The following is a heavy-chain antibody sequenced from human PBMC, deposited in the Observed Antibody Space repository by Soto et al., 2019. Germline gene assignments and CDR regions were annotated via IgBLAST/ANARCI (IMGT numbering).Heavy chain of an antibody. V-gene: IGHV1-46*01. D-gene: IGHD3-22*01. CDR3: ARDFYDSSGYYYYYYGMDV. CDR2: INPSGGST. Sequence: ASVKVSCKASGYTFTSYYMHWVRQAPGQGLEWMGIINPSGGSTSYAQKFQGRVTMTRDTSTSTVYMELSSLRSEDTAVYYCARDFYDSSGYYYYYYGMDVWGQGTTVTVSS. J-gene: IGHJ6*02. CDR1: GYTFTSYY.